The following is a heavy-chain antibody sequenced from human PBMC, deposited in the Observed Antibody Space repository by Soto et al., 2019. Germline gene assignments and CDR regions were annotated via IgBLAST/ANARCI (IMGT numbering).Heavy chain of an antibody. CDR3: AKDSGAARYLPLLLRHPANRPDAFDI. D-gene: IGHD6-6*01. CDR1: GFTFSSYA. CDR2: ISGSGGST. Sequence: PGGSLRLSCAASGFTFSSYAMSWVRQAPGKGLEWVSAISGSGGSTYYADSVKGRFTISRDNSKNTLYLQMNSLRAEDTAVYYCAKDSGAARYLPLLLRHPANRPDAFDIWGQGTMVTVSS. V-gene: IGHV3-23*01. J-gene: IGHJ3*02.